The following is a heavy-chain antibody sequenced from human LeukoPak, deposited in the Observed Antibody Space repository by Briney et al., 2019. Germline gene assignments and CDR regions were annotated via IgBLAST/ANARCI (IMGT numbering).Heavy chain of an antibody. V-gene: IGHV1-2*02. CDR3: ARKADEAAAGTWMFDY. D-gene: IGHD6-13*01. CDR2: INPNSGGT. Sequence: ASVTVSCKASGYTFTGYYMHWVRQAPGQGLEWMGWINPNSGGTNYAQKFQGRVTMTRDTSISTAYMELSRLRSDDTAVYYCARKADEAAAGTWMFDYWGQGTLVTVSS. CDR1: GYTFTGYY. J-gene: IGHJ4*02.